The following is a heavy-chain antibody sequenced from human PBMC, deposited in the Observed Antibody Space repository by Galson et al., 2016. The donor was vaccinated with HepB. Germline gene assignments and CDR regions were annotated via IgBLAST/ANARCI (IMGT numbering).Heavy chain of an antibody. D-gene: IGHD2-2*01. CDR3: AKDRQYCDSSSCYPRP. Sequence: SLRLSCAASGFTFTSYAMTWVRQTPGEGLEWVSSISGDRSHIYYADSVKGRFAISRDNSKNTLYLQMNSLRAEDTAVYYCAKDRQYCDSSSCYPRPWGQGTLVTVSS. CDR1: GFTFTSYA. CDR2: ISGDRSHI. J-gene: IGHJ5*02. V-gene: IGHV3-23*01.